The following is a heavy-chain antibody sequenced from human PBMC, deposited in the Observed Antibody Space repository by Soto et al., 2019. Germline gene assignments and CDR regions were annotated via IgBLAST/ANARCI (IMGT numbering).Heavy chain of an antibody. Sequence: ASVKVSCKASGYTFTSYAIHWVRQAPGQRLEWMGWINAGNGNTKYSQKFQGRVTITRDTSASTAYMELSSLRSEDTAVYYCATAGVVVAAPAYYAFDIWGQGTMVTVSS. CDR1: GYTFTSYA. CDR2: INAGNGNT. J-gene: IGHJ3*02. D-gene: IGHD2-15*01. V-gene: IGHV1-3*01. CDR3: ATAGVVVAAPAYYAFDI.